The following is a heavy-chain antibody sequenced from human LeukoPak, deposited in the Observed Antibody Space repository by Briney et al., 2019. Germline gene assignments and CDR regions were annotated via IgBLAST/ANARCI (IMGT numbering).Heavy chain of an antibody. V-gene: IGHV4-34*01. D-gene: IGHD3-10*01. CDR2: INHSGST. Sequence: PSETLSLTCAVYGGSFSGYYWSWIRQPPGKGLEWIGEINHSGSTNYNPSLKSRVTISVDTSKNQFSLKLSSVTAADTAVYYCARGGLWFGESNWGQGTLVTVSS. CDR3: ARGGLWFGESN. CDR1: GGSFSGYY. J-gene: IGHJ4*02.